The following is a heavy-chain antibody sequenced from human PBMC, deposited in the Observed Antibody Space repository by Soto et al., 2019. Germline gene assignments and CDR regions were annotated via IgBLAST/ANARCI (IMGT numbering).Heavy chain of an antibody. CDR2: MNPNSGNT. Sequence: QVQLVQSGAEVKKPGASVKVSCKASGYIFTSYDINWVRQATGQGLEWMGWMNPNSGNTGYAQKFQGRVTMTRNTSISTAYMELSSLRSEDTAVYYCARGGGRYCSGGSCAENDAFDIWGQGTMVTVSS. CDR1: GYIFTSYD. D-gene: IGHD2-15*01. CDR3: ARGGGRYCSGGSCAENDAFDI. J-gene: IGHJ3*02. V-gene: IGHV1-8*01.